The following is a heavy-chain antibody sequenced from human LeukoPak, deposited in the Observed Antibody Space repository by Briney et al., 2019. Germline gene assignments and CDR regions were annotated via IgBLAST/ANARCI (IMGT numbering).Heavy chain of an antibody. J-gene: IGHJ4*02. V-gene: IGHV1-2*02. CDR1: GYTLTGYY. CDR3: ARDGDGRINFDY. Sequence: ASVKVSCKASGYTLTGYYMHLVRQAPGQGLEWMGWINPNSGGTNYAQKFQGRATMTRDTSISTDYMELSSLTSDDTAVYYCARDGDGRINFDYWGQGTLVTVSS. CDR2: INPNSGGT. D-gene: IGHD3-10*01.